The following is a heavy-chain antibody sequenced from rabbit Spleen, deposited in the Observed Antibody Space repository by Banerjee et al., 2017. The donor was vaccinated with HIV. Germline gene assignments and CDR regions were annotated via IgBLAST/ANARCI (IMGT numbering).Heavy chain of an antibody. CDR3: LRDQAGDAGYGPYDLNL. D-gene: IGHD4-2*01. CDR1: GFDFSSYG. Sequence: QEQLVESGGGLVQPGGSLELSCTASGFDFSSYGVSWVRQAPGKGVEWIGYIDTIFSSTCYASWVNCRLTISRHNDQTTMDLHLNRLTVADAATDFCLRDQAGDAGYGPYDLNLWGPGTLVTVS. J-gene: IGHJ4*01. V-gene: IGHV1S47*01. CDR2: IDTIFSST.